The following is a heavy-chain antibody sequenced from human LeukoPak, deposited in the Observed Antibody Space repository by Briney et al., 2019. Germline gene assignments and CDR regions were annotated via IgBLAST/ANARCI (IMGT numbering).Heavy chain of an antibody. Sequence: GGSLRLSCAASGFTVSSNDMAWVRQAPGKGLEWVSILYSAGSRYYADSVSGRFTISRDDSKNTLYLQMNSLRADDTAVYYCASGGLGARKYYSDPFHYWGQGTLVTVSS. CDR2: LYSAGSR. D-gene: IGHD3-10*01. J-gene: IGHJ4*02. CDR3: ASGGLGARKYYSDPFHY. V-gene: IGHV3-66*01. CDR1: GFTVSSND.